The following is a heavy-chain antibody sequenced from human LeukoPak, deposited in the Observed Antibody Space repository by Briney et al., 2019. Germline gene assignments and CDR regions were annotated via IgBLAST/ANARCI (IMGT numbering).Heavy chain of an antibody. Sequence: SETLSLTCTVSGGSISSYYWSWLRQPPGKGLEGGGYIYYRGSTNYNSSLKSRITISVDKSKKQFAQKRNSATAADTAVYYFARGPGVTNDAFDIWGQGTMVTVSS. CDR2: IYYRGST. CDR1: GGSISSYY. V-gene: IGHV4-59*01. CDR3: ARGPGVTNDAFDI. J-gene: IGHJ3*02. D-gene: IGHD3-10*01.